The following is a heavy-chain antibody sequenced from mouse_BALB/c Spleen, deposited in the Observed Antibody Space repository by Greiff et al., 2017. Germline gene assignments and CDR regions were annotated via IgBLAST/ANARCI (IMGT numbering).Heavy chain of an antibody. J-gene: IGHJ4*01. CDR2: ISYSGST. V-gene: IGHV3-2*02. CDR1: GYSITSDYA. Sequence: VQLKESGPGLVKPSQSLSLTCTATGYSITSDYAWNWIRQFPGNKLEWMGYISYSGSTSYNPSLKSRISITRDTSKNQFFLQLNSVTTEDTATYYCSSHYYAMDYWGQGTSVTVSS. CDR3: SSHYYAMDY.